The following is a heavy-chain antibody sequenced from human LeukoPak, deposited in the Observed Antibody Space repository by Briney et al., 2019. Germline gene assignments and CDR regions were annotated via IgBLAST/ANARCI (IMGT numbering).Heavy chain of an antibody. D-gene: IGHD3-10*01. CDR3: ARHSGSGSLSRPFDP. J-gene: IGHJ5*02. CDR2: IYYTGST. Sequence: SETLSLTCAVSGYSISSGYYWGWIRQPPGKGPEWIATIYYTGSTYYNPSLKSRVTISVDTSKNQFSLRLTSVTATDTAVYHCARHSGSGSLSRPFDPWGQGTLVTVSS. CDR1: GYSISSGYY. V-gene: IGHV4-38-2*01.